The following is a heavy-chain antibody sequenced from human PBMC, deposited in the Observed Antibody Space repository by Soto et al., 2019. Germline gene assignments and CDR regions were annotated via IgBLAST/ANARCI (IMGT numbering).Heavy chain of an antibody. D-gene: IGHD4-17*01. CDR1: GFTFSSYG. J-gene: IGHJ5*02. Sequence: QVQLVESGGGVVQPGRSLRLSCAASGFTFSSYGMHWVRQAPGKGLEWVAVISYDGSNKYYADSVKGRFTISRDNSKNTLYLQMNSLRAEDTAVYYCAKVAGAAGYDYGDYVFRGGFDPWGQGTLVTVSS. CDR2: ISYDGSNK. V-gene: IGHV3-30*18. CDR3: AKVAGAAGYDYGDYVFRGGFDP.